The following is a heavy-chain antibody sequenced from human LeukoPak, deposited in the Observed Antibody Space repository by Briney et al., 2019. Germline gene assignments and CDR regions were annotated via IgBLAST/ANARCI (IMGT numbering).Heavy chain of an antibody. CDR2: INPNSGGT. D-gene: IGHD5-18*01. V-gene: IGHV1-2*02. CDR1: GYTFTGYY. CDR3: AXGTVDTAMVMDY. Sequence: ASVKVSCKASGYTFTGYYMHWVRQAPGQGLEWMGWINPNSGGTNYAQKFQGRVTMTRDTSISTAYMELSRLRSDDTAVYYCAXGTVDTAMVMDYWGQGTLVTVSS. J-gene: IGHJ4*02.